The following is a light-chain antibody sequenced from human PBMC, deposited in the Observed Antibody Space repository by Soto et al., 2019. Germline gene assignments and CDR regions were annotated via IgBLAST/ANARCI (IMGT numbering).Light chain of an antibody. CDR1: QDISNY. Sequence: IQMTQSPSSLSASVGDRVTITCQASQDISNYLNWYQQKPGKAPKLLIYDASNLETGVPSRFSGSGSGTDFTFTISSLQPEDIATYYCQQYDNLPPLTFGGGTKVDNK. CDR3: QQYDNLPPLT. J-gene: IGKJ4*01. CDR2: DAS. V-gene: IGKV1-33*01.